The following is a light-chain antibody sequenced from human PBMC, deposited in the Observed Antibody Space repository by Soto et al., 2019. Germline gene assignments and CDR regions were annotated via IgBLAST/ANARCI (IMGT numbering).Light chain of an antibody. CDR3: SSYTSSRTLA. V-gene: IGLV2-14*01. CDR2: EVS. CDR1: SSDVGGYNY. Sequence: QSLLTQPASVSGSPGQSITIPCTGTSSDVGGYNYVSWYQQHPGKAPKLMIYEVSNRPSGFSNRFSGSKSGNTASLTISGLQAEDEADYYCSSYTSSRTLAVGNGTKVTV. J-gene: IGLJ6*01.